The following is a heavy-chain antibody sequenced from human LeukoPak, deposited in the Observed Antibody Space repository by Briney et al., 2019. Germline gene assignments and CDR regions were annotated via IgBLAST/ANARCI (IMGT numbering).Heavy chain of an antibody. CDR2: INPSGGST. CDR1: GYTFTTDY. Sequence: ASVKVSCKASGYTFTTDYIHWVRQAPGQGLEWMGIINPSGGSTSYAQKFQGRVIMTGDTSTSTVYMELRSLRSEDTAVYYCARARGSGSYYGHDYYYYYYMDVWGQGTTVTVSS. J-gene: IGHJ6*03. D-gene: IGHD3-10*01. V-gene: IGHV1-46*01. CDR3: ARARGSGSYYGHDYYYYYYMDV.